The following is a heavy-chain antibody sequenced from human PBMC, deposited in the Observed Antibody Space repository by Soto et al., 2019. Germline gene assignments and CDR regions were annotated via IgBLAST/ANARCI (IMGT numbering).Heavy chain of an antibody. Sequence: QVQLVESGGGVVQPGRSLRLSCAASGFTFSSYGMHWVRQAPGKGLEWVAVIWYDGSNKYYADSVKGRFTISRDNSKNTLYLQMHSLRAEDTAVYYCARGGGYIYGYGGDDYYYGMDVWGQGTTVTVSS. CDR3: ARGGGYIYGYGGDDYYYGMDV. J-gene: IGHJ6*02. V-gene: IGHV3-33*01. D-gene: IGHD5-18*01. CDR2: IWYDGSNK. CDR1: GFTFSSYG.